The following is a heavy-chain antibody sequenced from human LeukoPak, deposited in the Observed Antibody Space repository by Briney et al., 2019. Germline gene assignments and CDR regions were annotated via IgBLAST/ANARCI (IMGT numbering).Heavy chain of an antibody. CDR2: ISSSGST. D-gene: IGHD3-22*01. Sequence: SETLSLTCTVSGGSISSGDYYWSWIRQPAGKGLEWIGRISSSGSTNYNPSPKSRVTISVDTSENQFSLKLSSVTAADTAVYFCARGPYSYDSSGAFDIWGQGTMVTVSS. J-gene: IGHJ3*02. CDR1: GGSISSGDYY. CDR3: ARGPYSYDSSGAFDI. V-gene: IGHV4-61*02.